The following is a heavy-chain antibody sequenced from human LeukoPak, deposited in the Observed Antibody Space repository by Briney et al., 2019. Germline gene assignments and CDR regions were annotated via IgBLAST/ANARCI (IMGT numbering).Heavy chain of an antibody. CDR2: IRSKAYGGTT. CDR1: GFTFGDYA. V-gene: IGHV3-49*03. D-gene: IGHD2-8*01. CDR3: TRVRRYVLMVYAIKGFDY. Sequence: PGGSLRLSCTASGFTFGDYAISWFRQAPGKGLEWVGFIRSKAYGGTTEYAASVKGRFTISRDDSKSIAYLQMNSLKTEDTAVYYCTRVRRYVLMVYAIKGFDYWGQGTLVTVSS. J-gene: IGHJ4*02.